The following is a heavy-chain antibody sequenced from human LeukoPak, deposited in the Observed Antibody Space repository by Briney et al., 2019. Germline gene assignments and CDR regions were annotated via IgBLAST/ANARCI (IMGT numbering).Heavy chain of an antibody. CDR1: GGSISSSDYY. Sequence: SETLSLTCTVSGGSISSSDYYWGWIRQPPGKGLEWIGSIYYSVTTYYNPSLKSRVTISVDTSKNQFSLKLNSVTAADTAVYYCARDTYYYGSGSYYMFHYYYYMDVWGKGTTVTISS. V-gene: IGHV4-39*07. D-gene: IGHD3-10*01. CDR2: IYYSVTT. J-gene: IGHJ6*03. CDR3: ARDTYYYGSGSYYMFHYYYYMDV.